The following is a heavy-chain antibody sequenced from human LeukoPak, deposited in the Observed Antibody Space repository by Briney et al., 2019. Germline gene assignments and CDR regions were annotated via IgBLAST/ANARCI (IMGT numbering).Heavy chain of an antibody. V-gene: IGHV3-11*01. CDR1: GFTFSDYY. Sequence: PGGSLRLSCAASGFTFSDYYMSWIRQAPGKGLEWVSYISSSGSTIYYADSVKGRFTISRDNAKNSLYLRMNTLRAEDTALYYCARGIDSGYDYFDSWGQGTLVTVSS. D-gene: IGHD5-12*01. J-gene: IGHJ4*02. CDR2: ISSSGSTI. CDR3: ARGIDSGYDYFDS.